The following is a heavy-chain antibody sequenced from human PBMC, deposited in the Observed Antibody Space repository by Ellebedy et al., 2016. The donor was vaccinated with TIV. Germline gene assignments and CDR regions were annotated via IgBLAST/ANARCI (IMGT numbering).Heavy chain of an antibody. J-gene: IGHJ3*02. D-gene: IGHD1-26*01. CDR3: ARDVSWVGFLDI. Sequence: PGGSLRLSCAASEFTLSSYNMNWVRQAPGKGLEWVSYISTAGDTIYYAGSVKGRFTISRDNAKNSLYLQMNSLRDEDTAVYYCARDVSWVGFLDIWGQGTMVTVSS. CDR2: ISTAGDTI. CDR1: EFTLSSYN. V-gene: IGHV3-48*02.